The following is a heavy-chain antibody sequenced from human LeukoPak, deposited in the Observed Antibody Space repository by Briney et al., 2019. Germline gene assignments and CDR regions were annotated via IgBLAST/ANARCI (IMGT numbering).Heavy chain of an antibody. CDR2: ISAYNGNT. V-gene: IGHV1-18*01. CDR1: GYTFTSYG. Sequence: EASVKVSCKASGYTFTSYGISWVRQAPGQGLEWMGWISAYNGNTNYAQKLQGRATMTTDTSTSTAYMELRSLRSDDTAVYYCARLIAVAGTLAYWDQGTLVTVSS. CDR3: ARLIAVAGTLAY. J-gene: IGHJ4*02. D-gene: IGHD6-19*01.